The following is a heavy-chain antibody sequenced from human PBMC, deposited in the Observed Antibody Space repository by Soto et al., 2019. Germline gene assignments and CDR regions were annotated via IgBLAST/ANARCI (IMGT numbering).Heavy chain of an antibody. Sequence: LSLTCTVSGGSISSSSYYWGWIRQPPGKGLEWIGSIYYSGSTYYNPSLKSRVTISVDTSKNQFSLKLSSVTAADTAVYYCARGAYYYGSGSYYNLFDYWGQGPLVTVYS. D-gene: IGHD3-10*01. CDR1: GGSISSSSYY. J-gene: IGHJ4*02. V-gene: IGHV4-39*01. CDR3: ARGAYYYGSGSYYNLFDY. CDR2: IYYSGST.